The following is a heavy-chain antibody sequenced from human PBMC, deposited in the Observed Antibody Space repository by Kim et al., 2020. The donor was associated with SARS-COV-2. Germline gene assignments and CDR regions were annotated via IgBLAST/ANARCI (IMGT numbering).Heavy chain of an antibody. CDR2: IGTAGDT. V-gene: IGHV3-13*04. J-gene: IGHJ2*01. D-gene: IGHD5-18*01. Sequence: GGSLRLSCAASGFTFSSYDMHWVRQATGKGLEWVSAIGTAGDTYYPGSVKGRFTISRENAKNSLYLQMNSLRAGDTAVYYCARGAEGLYSYGSSNYWYFDLWGRGTLVTVSS. CDR1: GFTFSSYD. CDR3: ARGAEGLYSYGSSNYWYFDL.